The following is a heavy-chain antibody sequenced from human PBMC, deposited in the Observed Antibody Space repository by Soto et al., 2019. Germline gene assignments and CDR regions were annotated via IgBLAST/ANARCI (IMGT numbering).Heavy chain of an antibody. Sequence: GGSLRLSCAASGFTFSSYAMHWVRQAPGKGLEWVAVISYDGSNKYYADSVKGRFTISRDNSKNTLYLQMNSLRAEDTAVYYCAREWGAAGARRAFDIWGQGTMVTVSS. V-gene: IGHV3-30-3*01. CDR3: AREWGAAGARRAFDI. D-gene: IGHD6-13*01. J-gene: IGHJ3*02. CDR2: ISYDGSNK. CDR1: GFTFSSYA.